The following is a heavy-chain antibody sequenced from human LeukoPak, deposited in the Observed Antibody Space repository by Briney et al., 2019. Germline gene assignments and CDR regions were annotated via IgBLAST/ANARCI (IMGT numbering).Heavy chain of an antibody. CDR3: AKLRSGGPAAGNY. J-gene: IGHJ4*02. CDR1: GFTFTNHW. V-gene: IGHV3-74*01. D-gene: IGHD6-13*01. CDR2: VNHDGTRM. Sequence: GGSLRLSCAASGFTFTNHWMHWVRQGPGKGLVWVSRVNHDGTRMTYADAVRGRFTISRDNAKNTVYLQMNSLRAEDTAVYYCAKLRSGGPAAGNYWGQGTLVTVSS.